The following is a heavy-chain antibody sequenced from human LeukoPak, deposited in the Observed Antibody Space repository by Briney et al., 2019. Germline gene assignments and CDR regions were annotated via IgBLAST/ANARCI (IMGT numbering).Heavy chain of an antibody. D-gene: IGHD6-13*01. CDR1: GGSFSGYY. CDR2: INHSGST. Sequence: SETLSLTCAAYGGSFSGYYWSWIRQPPGKGLEWIGEINHSGSTNYNPSLKSRVTISVDTSKNQFSLKLSSVTAADTAVYYCARAIAAAGTTDAFDIWGQGTMVTVSS. CDR3: ARAIAAAGTTDAFDI. V-gene: IGHV4-34*01. J-gene: IGHJ3*02.